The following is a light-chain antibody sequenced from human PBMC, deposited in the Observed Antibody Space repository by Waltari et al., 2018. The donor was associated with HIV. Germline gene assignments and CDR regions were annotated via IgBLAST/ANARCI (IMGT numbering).Light chain of an antibody. V-gene: IGLV3-21*01. J-gene: IGLJ1*01. Sequence: SYVLTQPPSVSVAPGQTAHVTCAGNNIGTKTVHWYQQSPGQAPVLVIPHDPDRPSGIPERVSGSSSGNTATLTISRVEAGDEADYYCQVWDSSSDHYVFGTGTKVTVL. CDR1: NIGTKT. CDR3: QVWDSSSDHYV. CDR2: HDP.